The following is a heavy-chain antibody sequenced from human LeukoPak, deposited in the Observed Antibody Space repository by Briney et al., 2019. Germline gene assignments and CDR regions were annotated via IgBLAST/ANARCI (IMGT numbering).Heavy chain of an antibody. Sequence: GASVKVSCKASGYTFTSYGFSGVRQAPGQGVEWLGWIGASNGYTNYAQKVQGRVTLTPDTSTSTAYMELRSLRSDDTAVYYCARDQPSCSGPSCYTYYYYGMDVWGQGTTVTVSS. V-gene: IGHV1-18*01. D-gene: IGHD2-2*02. CDR1: GYTFTSYG. J-gene: IGHJ6*02. CDR2: IGASNGYT. CDR3: ARDQPSCSGPSCYTYYYYGMDV.